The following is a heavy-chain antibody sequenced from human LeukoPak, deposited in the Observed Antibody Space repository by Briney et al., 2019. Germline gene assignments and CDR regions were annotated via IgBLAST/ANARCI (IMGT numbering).Heavy chain of an antibody. D-gene: IGHD3-3*01. CDR3: AKATYDFWSGYDY. Sequence: GGSLRLSCAASGFTFSSYAMSWVRQAPGKGLEWVSAISGSGYSTYNADSVKGRLTISRDNSKNTLYLQMNSLRAEDTAVYYCAKATYDFWSGYDYWGQGTLVTVSS. CDR1: GFTFSSYA. CDR2: ISGSGYST. V-gene: IGHV3-23*01. J-gene: IGHJ4*02.